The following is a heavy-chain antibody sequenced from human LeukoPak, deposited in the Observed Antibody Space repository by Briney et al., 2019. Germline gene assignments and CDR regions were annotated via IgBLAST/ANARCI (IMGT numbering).Heavy chain of an antibody. D-gene: IGHD4-11*01. V-gene: IGHV3-21*01. J-gene: IGHJ6*03. CDR1: GFTFSSYS. Sequence: PGGSLRLSCAASGFTFSSYSMNWVRQAPGKGLEWVSSISSSSSYIYYADSVKGRFTISRDNAKNSLYLQMNSLRAEDTAVYYCAWTMKYTVTTTYYMDVWGKGTTVTVSS. CDR3: AWTMKYTVTTTYYMDV. CDR2: ISSSSSYI.